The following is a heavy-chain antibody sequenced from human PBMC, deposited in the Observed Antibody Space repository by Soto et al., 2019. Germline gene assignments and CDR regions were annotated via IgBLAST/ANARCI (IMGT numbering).Heavy chain of an antibody. J-gene: IGHJ6*02. CDR1: GFTFRSYD. D-gene: IGHD6-13*01. V-gene: IGHV3-30*18. Sequence: RWSLRLSCAASGFTFRSYDMHWFRQAPGKGLEWMGVISFDGIKKYYADSVKGRFTISRDSSKNKLYLQMNSLRAEDTAVYYCAKPIVAAGYYGMDVWGQGTTVTVSS. CDR2: ISFDGIKK. CDR3: AKPIVAAGYYGMDV.